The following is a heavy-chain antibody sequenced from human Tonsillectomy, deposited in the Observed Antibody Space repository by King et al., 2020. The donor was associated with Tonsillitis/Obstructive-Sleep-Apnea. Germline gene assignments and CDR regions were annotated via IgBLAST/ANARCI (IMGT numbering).Heavy chain of an antibody. J-gene: IGHJ5*02. D-gene: IGHD2-15*01. Sequence: VQLEQSGAEVKKPGASVKVSCKASGYTFTSYDINWVRKATGQGLEGMGWMNTNSGNTGYAQKFQGRATMTRNTSNSTAYMELSSLRSEDTAVYYCARRRIRRGGWFDPWGQGTLVTVSS. CDR3: ARRRIRRGGWFDP. CDR2: MNTNSGNT. V-gene: IGHV1-8*01. CDR1: GYTFTSYD.